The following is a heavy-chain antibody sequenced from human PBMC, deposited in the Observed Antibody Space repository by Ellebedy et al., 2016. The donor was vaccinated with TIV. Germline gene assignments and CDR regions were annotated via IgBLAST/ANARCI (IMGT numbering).Heavy chain of an antibody. V-gene: IGHV3-23*01. Sequence: LSLTCAASGFTFSNAWMSWVRQAPGKGLEWVSTISGSGGNTYYADSVKGRFTISRDNSKNTLYLQMNSLRAEDTAVYYCAKLRWEVRAFDYWGQGTLVTVSS. CDR1: GFTFSNAW. D-gene: IGHD4-23*01. J-gene: IGHJ4*02. CDR2: ISGSGGNT. CDR3: AKLRWEVRAFDY.